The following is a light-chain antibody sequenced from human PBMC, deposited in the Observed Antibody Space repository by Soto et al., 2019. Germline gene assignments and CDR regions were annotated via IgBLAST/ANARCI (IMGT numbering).Light chain of an antibody. J-gene: IGKJ1*01. CDR1: QSVSSNY. V-gene: IGKV3-20*01. CDR3: QQYDTSPWT. CDR2: GAS. Sequence: EIVLTQSPGTLSLSPGERATLSCRASQSVSSNYLAWYQQKPGQAPRLLIYGASSRATGIPDRFSGSGSGTDFTLAISRLEPEDLAVYYCQQYDTSPWTFGQGTKVEIK.